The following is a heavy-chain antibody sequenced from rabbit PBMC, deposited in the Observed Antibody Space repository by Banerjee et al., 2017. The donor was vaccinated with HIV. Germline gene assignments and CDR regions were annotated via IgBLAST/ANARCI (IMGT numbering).Heavy chain of an antibody. V-gene: IGHV1S40*01. CDR3: ARGAGSGYYNSIIRLDL. J-gene: IGHJ3*01. Sequence: QSLEESGGDLVKPGASLTLTCTASGFSFSSGYYMCWVRQAPGKGLEWIACIYGGSSGSTYYASWAKGRFTISKTSSTTVTLQMTSLTAADTATYFCARGAGSGYYNSIIRLDLWGQGTLVTVS. D-gene: IGHD8-1*01. CDR2: IYGGSSGST. CDR1: GFSFSSGYY.